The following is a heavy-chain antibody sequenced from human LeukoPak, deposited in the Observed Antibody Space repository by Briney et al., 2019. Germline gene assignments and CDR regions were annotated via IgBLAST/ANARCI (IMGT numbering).Heavy chain of an antibody. CDR1: GGSIRSYY. CDR2: MHHSGST. V-gene: IGHV4-59*08. J-gene: IGHJ5*02. D-gene: IGHD6-19*01. CDR3: ARHATVEGSSGWSPLWWFDP. Sequence: PSETLSLTCTVSGGSIRSYYWSWIRQPPGKGLEWIGYMHHSGSTKHNPYLKSRVTISVDTSKSQFSLKLSSVTAADTAVYYCARHATVEGSSGWSPLWWFDPWGQGTLVTVSS.